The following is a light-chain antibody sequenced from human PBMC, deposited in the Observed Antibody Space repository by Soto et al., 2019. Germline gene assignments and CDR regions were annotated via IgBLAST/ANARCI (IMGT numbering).Light chain of an antibody. CDR2: AAS. CDR1: QSVSSSF. CDR3: QQSYSTPT. Sequence: EIVLTQSPGTLSLSPGERATLSCMASQSVSSSFLAWYQHKPGQAPRLLIYAASSRATGVPDRFSGSGSGTDFTLTISRLEPEDFATYYCQQSYSTPTFGPGTKVDIK. V-gene: IGKV3-20*01. J-gene: IGKJ3*01.